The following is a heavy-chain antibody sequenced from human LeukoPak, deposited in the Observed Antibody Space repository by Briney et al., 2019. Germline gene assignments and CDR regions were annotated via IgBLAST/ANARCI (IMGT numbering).Heavy chain of an antibody. D-gene: IGHD6-13*01. CDR3: ARSPYGYSSSWSDDY. CDR2: IKQDGSEK. Sequence: HPGGSLRLSCAASGFTSSSYWMSWVRQAPGKGLEWVANIKQDGSEKYYVDSVKGRFTISRDNAKNSLYLQMNSLRAEDTAVYYCARSPYGYSSSWSDDYWGQGTLVTVSS. J-gene: IGHJ4*02. CDR1: GFTSSSYW. V-gene: IGHV3-7*01.